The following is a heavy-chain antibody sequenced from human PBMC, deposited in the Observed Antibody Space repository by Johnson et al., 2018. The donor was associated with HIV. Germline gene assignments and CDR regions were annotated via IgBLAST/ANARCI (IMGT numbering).Heavy chain of an antibody. CDR3: AKEKDYGAFDI. CDR1: GFSFTNAW. V-gene: IGHV3-66*02. CDR2: IYSGGST. J-gene: IGHJ3*02. D-gene: IGHD3-16*01. Sequence: VQLVESGGGLVKPGGSLRVSCVAAGFSFTNAWMSWVRQAPGKGLEWVSVIYSGGSTYYADSVKGRFTISRDNSKNTLYLQMNSLRAEDTAMYYCAKEKDYGAFDIWGQGTMVTVSS.